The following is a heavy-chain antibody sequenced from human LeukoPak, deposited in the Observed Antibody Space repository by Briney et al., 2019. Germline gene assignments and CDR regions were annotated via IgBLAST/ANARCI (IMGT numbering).Heavy chain of an antibody. CDR1: GGTFSSYA. D-gene: IGHD4-17*01. V-gene: IGHV1-69*04. CDR2: IIPILGIA. CDR3: ATTPRDYGDYSGVY. Sequence: GASVKVSCKASGGTFSSYAISWVRQAPGQGLEWMGRIIPILGIANYAQKFQGRVTITADKPTSTAYMELSSLRSEDTAVYYCATTPRDYGDYSGVYWGQGTLVTVSS. J-gene: IGHJ4*02.